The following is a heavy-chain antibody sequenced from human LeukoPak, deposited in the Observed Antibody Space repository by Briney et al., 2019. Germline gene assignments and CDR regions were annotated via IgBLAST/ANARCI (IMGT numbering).Heavy chain of an antibody. CDR3: ANTDIVATIQLDY. J-gene: IGHJ4*02. D-gene: IGHD5-12*01. CDR2: ISGSGGST. CDR1: GFTFSSYA. Sequence: GGSLRLSCAASGFTFSSYAMSWVRQALGKGLEWVSAISGSGGSTYYTESVKGRFTISRDTTKNTLCMQKNSLRAEDTAAYYCANTDIVATIQLDYWGQGTMVTVSS. V-gene: IGHV3-23*01.